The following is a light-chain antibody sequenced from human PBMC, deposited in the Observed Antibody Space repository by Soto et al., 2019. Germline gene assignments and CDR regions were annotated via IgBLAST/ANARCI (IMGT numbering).Light chain of an antibody. V-gene: IGKV3-15*01. CDR3: QQYSDWPPWT. Sequence: EVVMTQSTATLSVSPGERATLSCRASENINNRLAWYQQTPGQAPRLLIYGASTRATGIPDRFRGSGSGTEFTLTIGSLQSEDFAVYYCQQYSDWPPWTFGQGTKVEIK. CDR1: ENINNR. CDR2: GAS. J-gene: IGKJ1*01.